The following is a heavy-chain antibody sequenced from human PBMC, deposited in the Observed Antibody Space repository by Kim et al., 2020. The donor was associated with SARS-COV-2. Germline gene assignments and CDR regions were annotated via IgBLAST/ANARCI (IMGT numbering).Heavy chain of an antibody. Sequence: GGSLRLSCAASGFTFSSYSMNWVRQAPGKGLEWVSSISSSSSYIYYADSVKGRSTIYRDNANNSLYLQINSRRAEDTAEYYCGSQVVAAATYDYVRQGTL. D-gene: IGHD2-15*01. J-gene: IGHJ4*02. V-gene: IGHV3-21*01. CDR3: GSQVVAAATYDY. CDR2: ISSSSSYI. CDR1: GFTFSSYS.